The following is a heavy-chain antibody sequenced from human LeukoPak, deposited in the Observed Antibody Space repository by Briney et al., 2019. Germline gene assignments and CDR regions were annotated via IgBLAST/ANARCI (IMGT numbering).Heavy chain of an antibody. Sequence: SETLSLTCIVSGGSISNYYWSWIRQPAGKGLQWIGRISSRGDTNYNPSLKSRVFMSIDRSKNQFSLKLLSVTAADTAVYYCARECGDFDYWGRGTLVTVSS. CDR1: GGSISNYY. J-gene: IGHJ4*02. D-gene: IGHD4-17*01. CDR3: ARECGDFDY. V-gene: IGHV4-4*07. CDR2: ISSRGDT.